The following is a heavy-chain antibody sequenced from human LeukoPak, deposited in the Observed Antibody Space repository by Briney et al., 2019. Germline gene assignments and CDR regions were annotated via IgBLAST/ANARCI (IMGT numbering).Heavy chain of an antibody. Sequence: GGSLRLSCGASRFNFSGFAMNWARQAPGKGLEWVTYITTRSTTKLYADSVKGRFTVSRDNGKNSVYLQMDSLRAEDTATYYCARGTGDYWGQGTRVTVSS. CDR3: ARGTGDY. CDR2: ITTRSTTK. J-gene: IGHJ4*02. CDR1: RFNFSGFA. V-gene: IGHV3-48*01.